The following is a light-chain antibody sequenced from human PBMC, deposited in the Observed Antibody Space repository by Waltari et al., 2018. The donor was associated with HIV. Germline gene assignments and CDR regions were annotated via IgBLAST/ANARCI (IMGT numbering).Light chain of an antibody. CDR2: EDN. CDR1: SLSRKY. CDR3: YSTDNADYPV. J-gene: IGLJ2*01. Sequence: SYELTQPPSVSVSPGQTARITCSGDSLSRKYAYWYQQKSGRAPVLVIYEDNKRPAGIPERFSASTSGTMATLTINGVQVEDEADYHCYSTDNADYPVFGGGTKLTVL. V-gene: IGLV3-10*01.